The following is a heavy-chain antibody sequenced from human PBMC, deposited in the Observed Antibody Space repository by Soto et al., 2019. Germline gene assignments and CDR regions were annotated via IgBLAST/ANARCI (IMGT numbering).Heavy chain of an antibody. CDR1: GFTFSSYW. V-gene: IGHV3-74*01. J-gene: IGHJ4*02. CDR3: ARGSSGSIAARFV. CDR2: INSDGSST. Sequence: GGSLRLSCAASGFTFSSYWMHWVRQAPGKGLVWVSRINSDGSSTSYADSVKGRFTISRDNAKNTLYLQMNSLRAEDTAVYYCARGSSGSIAARFVWGQGTLVTVSS. D-gene: IGHD6-6*01.